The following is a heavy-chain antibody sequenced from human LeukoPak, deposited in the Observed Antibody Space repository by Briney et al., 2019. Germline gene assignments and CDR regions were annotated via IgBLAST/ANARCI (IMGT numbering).Heavy chain of an antibody. Sequence: PGGSLRLSCAASGFTFSSYAMSWVRQAPGKGLEWVSYISSSGSTIYYADSVKGRFTISRDNAKNSLYLQMNSLRAEDTAVYYCARGGSSPSYYFDYWGQGTLVTVSS. CDR3: ARGGSSPSYYFDY. CDR1: GFTFSSYA. V-gene: IGHV3-48*04. CDR2: ISSSGSTI. D-gene: IGHD1-26*01. J-gene: IGHJ4*02.